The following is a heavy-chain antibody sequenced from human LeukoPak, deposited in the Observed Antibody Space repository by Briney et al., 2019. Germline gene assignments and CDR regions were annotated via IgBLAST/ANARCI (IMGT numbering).Heavy chain of an antibody. D-gene: IGHD5-24*01. Sequence: PGGSLRLSCAASGFTFSSYGMHWVRQAPGKGLEWVAVIWYDGSNKYYADSVKGRFTISRDNSKNTPYLQMNSLRAEDTAVYYCAGAEGWLQPLDYWGQGTLVTVSS. CDR3: AGAEGWLQPLDY. CDR2: IWYDGSNK. V-gene: IGHV3-33*01. J-gene: IGHJ4*02. CDR1: GFTFSSYG.